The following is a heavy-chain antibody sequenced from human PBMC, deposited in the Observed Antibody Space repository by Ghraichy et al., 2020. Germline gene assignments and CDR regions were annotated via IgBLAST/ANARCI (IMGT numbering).Heavy chain of an antibody. D-gene: IGHD6-19*01. J-gene: IGHJ4*02. V-gene: IGHV1-18*01. CDR3: ARDAPSITVTGGVDY. CDR1: GYTFTSYG. Sequence: ASVKVSCKASGYTFTSYGISWVRQAPGQGLEWMGWISAYNGNTKYAQNLQGRVTVTTETSTSTAYMELMSLRSDDTAVYYCARDAPSITVTGGVDYWGQGTLVIVSS. CDR2: ISAYNGNT.